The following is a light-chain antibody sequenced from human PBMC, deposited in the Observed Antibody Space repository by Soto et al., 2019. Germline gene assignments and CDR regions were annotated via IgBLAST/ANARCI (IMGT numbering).Light chain of an antibody. V-gene: IGLV1-40*01. CDR1: SSNIGAGYD. J-gene: IGLJ3*02. CDR2: GNN. CDR3: QSYDTSLSEV. Sequence: QSVLTQPPSVSGAPGQRVTISCTGTSSNIGAGYDVHWYQQLPGTAPKLLIYGNNNRPSGVPDRFFGSKSGTSASLAITGLQAGDEAGYYCQSYDTSLSEVFGGGTKLTVL.